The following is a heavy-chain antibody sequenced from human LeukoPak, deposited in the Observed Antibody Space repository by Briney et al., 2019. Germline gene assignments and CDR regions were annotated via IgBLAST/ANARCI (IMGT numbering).Heavy chain of an antibody. D-gene: IGHD2-2*02. Sequence: ASVKVSCKASGGTFSSYAISWVRQAPGQGLEWMGRIIPILGIADYAQKFQGRVTITADKSTSTAYMELSSLRSEDTAVYYCARVIIHCSGTSCYKPGAYYYYGMDVWGQGTTVTVSS. CDR1: GGTFSSYA. V-gene: IGHV1-69*04. CDR2: IIPILGIA. J-gene: IGHJ6*02. CDR3: ARVIIHCSGTSCYKPGAYYYYGMDV.